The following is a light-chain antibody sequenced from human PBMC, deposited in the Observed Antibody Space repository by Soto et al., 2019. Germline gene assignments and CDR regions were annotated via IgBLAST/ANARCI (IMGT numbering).Light chain of an antibody. CDR3: QQYRSLPPT. CDR2: DAS. Sequence: DIQMTQSPSSLSASVGDRVTITCQASQDISNFLSWYQHKPGKAPKLLIYDASDLETGVPSRFSGSGSGTHYALTISSLQPEDFAIYFCQQYRSLPPTFGRGTKLEIK. CDR1: QDISNF. V-gene: IGKV1-33*01. J-gene: IGKJ2*01.